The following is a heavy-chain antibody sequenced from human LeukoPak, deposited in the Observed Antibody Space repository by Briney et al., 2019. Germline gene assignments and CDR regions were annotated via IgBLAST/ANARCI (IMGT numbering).Heavy chain of an antibody. CDR3: ANGDSRTWYEAGGY. V-gene: IGHV3-48*03. Sequence: GGSLRLSCAASGFTFDDYAMHWVRQAPGKGLEWVSSISSSGKTTHYADSVQGRFTISRDDAKNSVYLQMNSLRVEDTAVYYCANGDSRTWYEAGGYWGQGTLVTVSS. CDR1: GFTFDDYA. J-gene: IGHJ4*02. CDR2: ISSSGKTT. D-gene: IGHD3-22*01.